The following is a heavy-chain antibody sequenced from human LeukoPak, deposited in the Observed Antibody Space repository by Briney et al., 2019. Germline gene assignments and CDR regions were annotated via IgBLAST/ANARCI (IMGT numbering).Heavy chain of an antibody. CDR3: ARVGGGDYVDY. V-gene: IGHV1-2*02. J-gene: IGHJ4*02. CDR1: GYTFTVYY. Sequence: ASVTVSFTASGYTFTVYYMHWVRQAPGQGREWMGWINPNSGGTNYAQKFQGRVTMTRDTSISTAYMELSRLRSDDTAVYYCARVGGGDYVDYWGQGTLVTVSS. D-gene: IGHD1-26*01. CDR2: INPNSGGT.